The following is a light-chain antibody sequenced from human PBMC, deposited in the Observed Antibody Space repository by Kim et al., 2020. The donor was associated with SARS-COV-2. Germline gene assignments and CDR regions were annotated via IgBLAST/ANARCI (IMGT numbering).Light chain of an antibody. CDR1: QSISTY. CDR3: QQSYSTPPT. V-gene: IGKV1-39*01. Sequence: DIQMTQSPSSLSASVGDRVTITCRASQSISTYLNWYQQKPGRAPKLLIYPESALQTGVPSRFSGSGSGTYFTLTINSLQREDFATYYCQQSYSTPPTFGQGTKLEI. J-gene: IGKJ2*01. CDR2: PES.